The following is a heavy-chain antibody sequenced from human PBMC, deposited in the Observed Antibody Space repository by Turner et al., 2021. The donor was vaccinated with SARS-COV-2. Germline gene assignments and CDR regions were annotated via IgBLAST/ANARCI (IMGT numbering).Heavy chain of an antibody. CDR3: ARDLEVAGGMDV. CDR1: GFTVSRNH. Sequence: VQLVESGGGLVQPGGSLRISCSASGFTVSRNHMRGVRQAPGKGLEWVSLIYSGGSTFYAESVEGRFTNSRDNSKNTLYLQMNSLRAEDTAVYYCARDLEVAGGMDVWGQGTTVTVSS. J-gene: IGHJ6*02. CDR2: IYSGGST. V-gene: IGHV3-66*01.